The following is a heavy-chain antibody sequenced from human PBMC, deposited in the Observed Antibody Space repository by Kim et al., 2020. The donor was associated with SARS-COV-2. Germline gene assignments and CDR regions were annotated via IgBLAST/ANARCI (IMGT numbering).Heavy chain of an antibody. CDR3: AGVRXAAGPFYYYYYXMGV. CDR2: ISSSGSTI. D-gene: IGHD6-13*01. J-gene: IGHJ6*02. V-gene: IGHV3-11*01. Sequence: GGSLRLSCAASGFTFSDYYMSWIRQAPGKGLEWVSYISSSGSTIYYADSVKGRFTISRDNAKNSLYLQMNSLRAEDTALYYCAGVRXAAGPFYYYYYXMGVWGQGTTVXVSS. CDR1: GFTFSDYY.